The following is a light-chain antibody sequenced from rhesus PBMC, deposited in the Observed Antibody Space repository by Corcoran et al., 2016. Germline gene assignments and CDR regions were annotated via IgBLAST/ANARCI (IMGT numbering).Light chain of an antibody. CDR2: AAS. Sequence: DIQLTQSPSSLSASVGDTVTITCRASQGISSYLAWYQQKSGKDPKVLMSAASILHSGVPSRFSCSGSGTEFTLTISSLQPEDFASYHCQKYSSHPPTFCGGTKVEIK. CDR1: QGISSY. V-gene: IGKV1-25*02. CDR3: QKYSSHPPT. J-gene: IGKJ4*01.